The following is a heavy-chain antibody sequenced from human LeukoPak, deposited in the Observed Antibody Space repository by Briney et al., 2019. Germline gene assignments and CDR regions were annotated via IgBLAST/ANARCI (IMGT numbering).Heavy chain of an antibody. CDR2: ISYDGSNK. D-gene: IGHD2-21*02. CDR1: GFTFSSYA. CDR3: ASPPSNNHYYSPDSYYGMDV. Sequence: PGGSLRLSCAASGFTFSSYAMHWVRQAPGKGLEWVAVISYDGSNKYYADSVKGRFTISRDNSKNTLYLQMNSLRAEDAAVYYCASPPSNNHYYSPDSYYGMDVWGQGTTVTVSS. V-gene: IGHV3-30-3*01. J-gene: IGHJ6*02.